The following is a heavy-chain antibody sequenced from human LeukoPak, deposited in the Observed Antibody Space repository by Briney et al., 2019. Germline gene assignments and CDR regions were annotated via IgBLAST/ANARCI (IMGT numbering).Heavy chain of an antibody. CDR3: ARPRRGGTRLYYYYGMDV. CDR2: IIPVFGTI. D-gene: IGHD3-10*01. V-gene: IGHV1-69*13. Sequence: ASVKVSCKASGGTFSSYAITWVRQAPGQGLEWMGGIIPVFGTINYAQKFEARVTITADESTSTAYMELSGLRSEDTAIYYCARPRRGGTRLYYYYGMDVWGQGTTVTVSS. J-gene: IGHJ6*02. CDR1: GGTFSSYA.